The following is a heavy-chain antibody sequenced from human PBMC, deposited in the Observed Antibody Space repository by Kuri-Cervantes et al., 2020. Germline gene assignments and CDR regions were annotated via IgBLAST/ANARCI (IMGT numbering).Heavy chain of an antibody. CDR1: GFSFSNYA. J-gene: IGHJ4*02. V-gene: IGHV3-11*04. CDR2: ISDTGSDK. CDR3: ARCLWRGYNLFDY. D-gene: IGHD3-3*01. Sequence: GGFLRPPFASPGFSFSNYAMGWVRQAPGKGLEWVSYISDTGSDKYYAESVEGRFTISRDNAKNSLHLQMDSLRAEDTAVYFCARCLWRGYNLFDYWGQGTLVTVSS.